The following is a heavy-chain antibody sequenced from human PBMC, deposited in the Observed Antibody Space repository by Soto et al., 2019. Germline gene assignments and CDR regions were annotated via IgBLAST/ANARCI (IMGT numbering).Heavy chain of an antibody. Sequence: GGSLKISCKGSGYSFTRYWIGWVRQMPGKSLEWMGIIYPGDSDTRYSPSFQGQVTISADKSISTAYLQWSSLKASDTAMYYCARLRYGILTGYARTNFDYWGQGTLVTVSS. D-gene: IGHD3-9*01. J-gene: IGHJ4*02. CDR3: ARLRYGILTGYARTNFDY. CDR1: GYSFTRYW. V-gene: IGHV5-51*01. CDR2: IYPGDSDT.